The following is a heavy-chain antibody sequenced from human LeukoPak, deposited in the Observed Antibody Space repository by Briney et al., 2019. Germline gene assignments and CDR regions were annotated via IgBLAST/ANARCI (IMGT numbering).Heavy chain of an antibody. CDR2: INPNSGRT. J-gene: IGHJ6*04. CDR3: ARGRRMKAMVRGVITDYYGMDV. Sequence: ASVKVSCKASGYTFTGYYMHWVRQAPGQGLDWMGWINPNSGRTNYAQKFQGWVTMTRDTSISTAYMELSRLRSDDTAVYYCARGRRMKAMVRGVITDYYGMDVWGKGTTVTVSS. D-gene: IGHD3-10*01. CDR1: GYTFTGYY. V-gene: IGHV1-2*04.